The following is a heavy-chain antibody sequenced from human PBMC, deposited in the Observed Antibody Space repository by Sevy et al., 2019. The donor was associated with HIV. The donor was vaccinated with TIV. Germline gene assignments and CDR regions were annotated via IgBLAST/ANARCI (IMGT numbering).Heavy chain of an antibody. CDR3: ARSVIPTAIFDY. V-gene: IGHV1-3*01. CDR2: INPGNGNT. CDR1: GYTFTSYA. D-gene: IGHD2-2*01. J-gene: IGHJ4*02. Sequence: ASVKVSCKASGYTFTSYAIHWVRQAPGQRLEWMGWINPGNGNTKYSQKFQGRVTITRDTSASTTYMELSSLRSEDTAVYYCARSVIPTAIFDYWGGGTLVTVSS.